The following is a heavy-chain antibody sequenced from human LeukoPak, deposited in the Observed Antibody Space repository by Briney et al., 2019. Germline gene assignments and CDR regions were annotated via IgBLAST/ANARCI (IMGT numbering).Heavy chain of an antibody. D-gene: IGHD6-13*01. CDR3: ARAGYTSTWTFDY. J-gene: IGHJ4*02. CDR1: GGSIRSYF. Sequence: ASETLSLTCSVSGGSIRSYFWSWIRQSAGRGLEHIGRIYSTGSTNYSPSLKSRVSMSVDTSKNQFPLTLRSVTAADTAIYYCARAGYTSTWTFDYWGQGILVTVSS. V-gene: IGHV4-4*07. CDR2: IYSTGST.